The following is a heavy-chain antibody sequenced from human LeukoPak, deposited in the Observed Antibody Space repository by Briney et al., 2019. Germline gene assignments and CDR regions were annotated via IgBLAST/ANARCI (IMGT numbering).Heavy chain of an antibody. J-gene: IGHJ4*02. D-gene: IGHD3-10*01. Sequence: GESLRLSCAASGFTFSNAWMSWVRQAPGKGLEWVGRIKSKTDGGTTDYAAPVKGRFTISRDDSKNTLYLQMNSLKTEDTAVYYCTTNWFGELSYFDYWGQGTLVTVSS. CDR2: IKSKTDGGTT. CDR1: GFTFSNAW. CDR3: TTNWFGELSYFDY. V-gene: IGHV3-15*01.